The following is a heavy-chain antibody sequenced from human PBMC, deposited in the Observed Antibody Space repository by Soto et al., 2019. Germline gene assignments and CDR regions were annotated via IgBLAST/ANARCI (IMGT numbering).Heavy chain of an antibody. CDR3: AKDWGSSGWYNWFDP. Sequence: QVQLVESGGGVVQSGRSLRLSCAASGFTFSTSGMHWIRQAPGKGLEWVAMISHEGGATYYVDSVKGRFTISRDTDKNTLHLQMDSLRPEDTATYYCAKDWGSSGWYNWFDPWGQGTLVTVSS. CDR2: ISHEGGAT. J-gene: IGHJ5*02. D-gene: IGHD6-13*01. CDR1: GFTFSTSG. V-gene: IGHV3-30*18.